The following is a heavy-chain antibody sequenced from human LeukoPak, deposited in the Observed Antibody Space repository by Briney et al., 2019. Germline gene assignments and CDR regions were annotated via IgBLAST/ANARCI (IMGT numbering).Heavy chain of an antibody. CDR2: IIPIFGTA. D-gene: IGHD3-22*01. J-gene: IGHJ4*02. CDR1: GGTFSSYA. CDR3: ARAVVVITYGFDY. V-gene: IGHV1-69*13. Sequence: GASVKVSCKASGGTFSSYAISWVRQAPGQGLEWMGGIIPIFGTANYAQKFQGRVTITADESTSTAYMELGSLRSEDTAVYYCARAVVVITYGFDYWGQGTLVTVSS.